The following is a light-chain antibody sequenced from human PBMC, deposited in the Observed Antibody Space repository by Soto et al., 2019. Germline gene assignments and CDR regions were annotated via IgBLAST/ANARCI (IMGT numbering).Light chain of an antibody. CDR1: QSVSSN. CDR3: QHYTNWPPLT. V-gene: IGKV3-15*01. Sequence: EIVMTQSPATLSVSPGERATLSCRASQSVSSNLAWYQQKPGQAPRLLIYGASTRATGIPARFSGSGSGTDFTLTISSLQSEDFAVYSCQHYTNWPPLTCGGGTKVVIK. J-gene: IGKJ4*01. CDR2: GAS.